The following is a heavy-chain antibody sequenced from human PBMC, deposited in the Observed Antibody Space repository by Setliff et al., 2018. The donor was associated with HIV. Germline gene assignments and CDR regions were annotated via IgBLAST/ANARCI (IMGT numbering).Heavy chain of an antibody. CDR2: TFHRSKWYS. Sequence: PSQTLSLTCAISGDSVSNYSAAWNWIRQSPSRGLEWLGRTFHRSKWYSDYAESVRSRITINPDTSKNQLSLQLHSVTPDDTAVYYCARGGYHGFGSYGDYWGQGTLVTVSS. D-gene: IGHD3-10*01. CDR3: ARGGYHGFGSYGDY. CDR1: GDSVSNYSAA. J-gene: IGHJ4*02. V-gene: IGHV6-1*01.